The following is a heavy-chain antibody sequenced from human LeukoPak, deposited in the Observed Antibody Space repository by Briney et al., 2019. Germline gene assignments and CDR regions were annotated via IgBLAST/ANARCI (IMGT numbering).Heavy chain of an antibody. J-gene: IGHJ5*02. CDR2: IIPIFGTA. Sequence: SVKVSCKASGGTFSSYAISWVRQAPGQGLEWMGGIIPIFGTANYAQKFQGRVTITADESTSTAYMELSSLRSEDRAVYYCARGVIVVVPAALNWFDPWGQGTLVTVSS. CDR1: GGTFSSYA. D-gene: IGHD2-2*01. V-gene: IGHV1-69*13. CDR3: ARGVIVVVPAALNWFDP.